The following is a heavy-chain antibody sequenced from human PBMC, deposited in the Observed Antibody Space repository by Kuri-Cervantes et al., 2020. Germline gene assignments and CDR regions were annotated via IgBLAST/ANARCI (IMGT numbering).Heavy chain of an antibody. CDR3: AIGIGTGAYYYDSSGYSSPGWFDP. CDR2: IYYSGST. V-gene: IGHV4-39*07. D-gene: IGHD3-22*01. Sequence: ESLKISCTVSGGSISSSSYYWGWIRQPPGKGLEWIGSIYYSGSTYYNPSLKSRVTISVDTSKKQFSLKLSSVTAADTAVYYCAIGIGTGAYYYDSSGYSSPGWFDPWGQGTLVTVSS. J-gene: IGHJ5*02. CDR1: GGSISSSSYY.